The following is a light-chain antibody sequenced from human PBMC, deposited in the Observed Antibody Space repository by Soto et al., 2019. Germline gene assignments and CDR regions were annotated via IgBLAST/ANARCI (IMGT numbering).Light chain of an antibody. V-gene: IGKV3-11*01. CDR3: QQRSNWPPG. CDR2: DAS. CDR1: QSISRT. Sequence: EIVLTQSPDTLSVSPGERATLSCRASQSISRTLAWYQQKPGQAPRLLIYDASNRATGIPARFSGSGSGTDFTLTISSLEPEDFAVYYCQQRSNWPPGFGQGTRLEIK. J-gene: IGKJ5*01.